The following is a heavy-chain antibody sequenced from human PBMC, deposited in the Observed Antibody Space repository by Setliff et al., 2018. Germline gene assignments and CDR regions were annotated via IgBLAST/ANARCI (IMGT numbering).Heavy chain of an antibody. V-gene: IGHV4-31*03. CDR2: IYYSGST. CDR3: ARDRKYYDSSGSFDA. CDR1: GGSISSGDYY. D-gene: IGHD3-22*01. J-gene: IGHJ4*02. Sequence: SETLSLTCTVSGGSISSGDYYWSWIRQHPGKGLEWIGYIYYSGSTYYNPSLKSRVTISVDTSKNQFSLKLSSVTAADTAVYYCARDRKYYDSSGSFDAWGQGSLVTVSS.